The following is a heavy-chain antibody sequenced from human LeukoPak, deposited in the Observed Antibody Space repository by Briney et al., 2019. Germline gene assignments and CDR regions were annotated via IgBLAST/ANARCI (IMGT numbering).Heavy chain of an antibody. CDR3: ARLTGIAVAQK. J-gene: IGHJ4*02. CDR1: GGSISSSSYY. V-gene: IGHV4-39*01. D-gene: IGHD6-19*01. CDR2: FYYSGST. Sequence: SETLSLTCTVSGGSISSSSYYWGWIRQPPGKGLEWIGSFYYSGSTYYNPSLKSRVTISVDTSKNQFSLKLSSVTAADTAVYYCARLTGIAVAQKWGQGTLVTVSS.